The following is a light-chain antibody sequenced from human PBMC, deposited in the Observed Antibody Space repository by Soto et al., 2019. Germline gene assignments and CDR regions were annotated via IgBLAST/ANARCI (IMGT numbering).Light chain of an antibody. CDR2: AAS. V-gene: IGKV1-9*01. CDR1: HDISTF. J-gene: IGKJ4*01. CDR3: HQSVSNPLT. Sequence: DIKMSQSPSLLSASIGDRVTITCRASHDISTFLAWYQQKPGKAPKLLIYAASTLQAGVPARFSGSGSGTDFTLTITSLQPEDLATYYCHQSVSNPLTFGGGTKVDI.